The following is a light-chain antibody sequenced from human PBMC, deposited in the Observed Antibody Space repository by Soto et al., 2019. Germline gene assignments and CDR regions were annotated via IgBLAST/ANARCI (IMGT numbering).Light chain of an antibody. Sequence: DIQMTQSPSSVSASVGDRVTITCRASQDIGSWLACYQQKPGKAPDLLIYGASSLQSGVPSRFYGSGSGTDFTLTISSLQPEDFATYYCQQGGSFPITFGQGTRLEIK. CDR1: QDIGSW. V-gene: IGKV1-12*01. CDR2: GAS. J-gene: IGKJ5*01. CDR3: QQGGSFPIT.